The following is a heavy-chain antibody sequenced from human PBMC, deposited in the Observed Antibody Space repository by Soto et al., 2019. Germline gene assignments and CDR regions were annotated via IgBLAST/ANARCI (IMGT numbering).Heavy chain of an antibody. V-gene: IGHV4-59*08. D-gene: IGHD6-19*01. J-gene: IGHJ4*02. CDR2: IYYSGST. CDR3: ARYLDSGWYYFDY. Sequence: ASETLSLTCTVSGGSISSYYWSWIRQPPGKGLEWIGYIYYSGSTNYNPSLKSRVTISVDTSNNQFSLKLSSVTAADTAVYYCARYLDSGWYYFDYWGQGTLVTVSS. CDR1: GGSISSYY.